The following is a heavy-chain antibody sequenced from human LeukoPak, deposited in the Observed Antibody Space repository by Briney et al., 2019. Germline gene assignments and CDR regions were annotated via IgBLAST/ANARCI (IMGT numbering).Heavy chain of an antibody. CDR3: ARALGGVGYFDP. CDR2: IYHSGTS. Sequence: SETLSLTCTVSGYSISSGFFWGWVRQPPEKGLEWIATIYHSGTSYYNPSLKSRVTISVDTSKNQISLKLTSVTAADTAMYYCARALGGVGYFDPWGQGTQVTVCS. J-gene: IGHJ5*02. D-gene: IGHD3-16*01. V-gene: IGHV4-38-2*02. CDR1: GYSISSGFF.